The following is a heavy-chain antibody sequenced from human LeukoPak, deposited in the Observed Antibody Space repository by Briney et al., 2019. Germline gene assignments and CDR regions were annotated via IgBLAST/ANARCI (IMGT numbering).Heavy chain of an antibody. CDR3: ARDSTVVPAAPDY. J-gene: IGHJ4*02. V-gene: IGHV3-74*01. CDR2: IKTDGISI. CDR1: GFTFSSYW. D-gene: IGHD2-2*01. Sequence: GGSLRLSCAASGFTFSSYWMHWVRQVPGKGLVWVSRIKTDGISISYADSVKGRFTISRDNAKNTLYLQMNSLRAEDTAVYYCARDSTVVPAAPDYWGQGTLVTVSS.